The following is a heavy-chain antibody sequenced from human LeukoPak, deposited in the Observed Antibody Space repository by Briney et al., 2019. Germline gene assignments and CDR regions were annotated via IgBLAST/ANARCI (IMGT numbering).Heavy chain of an antibody. J-gene: IGHJ6*02. CDR2: ISGSGGST. Sequence: GSLRLSCAASGFTFSSYAMSWVRQAPGKGLEWVSAISGSGGSTYYADSVKGRFTISRDNSKNTLYLQMNSLRAEDTAVYYCARDEDYYYGMDVWGQGTTVTVSS. CDR1: GFTFSSYA. CDR3: ARDEDYYYGMDV. V-gene: IGHV3-23*01.